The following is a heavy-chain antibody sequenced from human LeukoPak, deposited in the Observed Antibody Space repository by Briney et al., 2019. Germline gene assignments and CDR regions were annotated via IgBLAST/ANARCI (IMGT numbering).Heavy chain of an antibody. CDR1: GFTFSSYW. CDR3: ARDPDYGDYYYYYGMDV. V-gene: IGHV3-7*01. Sequence: GGSLRLSCAASGFTFSSYWMSWVRQAPGKGLEWVANIKQDGSEKYYVDSVKGRFTISRDNAKNSLYLQMDSLRAEDTAVYYCARDPDYGDYYYYYGMDVWGQGTTVTVSS. D-gene: IGHD4-17*01. J-gene: IGHJ6*02. CDR2: IKQDGSEK.